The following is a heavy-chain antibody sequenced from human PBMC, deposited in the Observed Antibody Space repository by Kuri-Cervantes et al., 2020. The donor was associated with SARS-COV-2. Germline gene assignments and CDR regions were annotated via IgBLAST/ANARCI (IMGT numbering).Heavy chain of an antibody. Sequence: ASVKVSCKASGYTFTGYYMHWVRQAPGQGLEWMGWINPNSGGTNYAQKFQGRVTMTRDTSISTAYMELSRLRSDDTAVYYCARIQLWLREGGEMDVWGKGTTVTVSS. D-gene: IGHD5-18*01. V-gene: IGHV1-2*02. CDR1: GYTFTGYY. CDR2: INPNSGGT. CDR3: ARIQLWLREGGEMDV. J-gene: IGHJ6*04.